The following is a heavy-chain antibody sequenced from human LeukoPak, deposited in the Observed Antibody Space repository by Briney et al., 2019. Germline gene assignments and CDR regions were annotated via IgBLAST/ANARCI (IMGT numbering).Heavy chain of an antibody. Sequence: GGSLRLSCAASGFTFSSYGMHWVRQAPGKGLEWVSSITGSSSDIYYADSVKGRFTISRDNSKNTLYLQMNSLRAEDTAVYYCARDLEYAFDIWGQGTMVTVSS. CDR3: ARDLEYAFDI. J-gene: IGHJ3*02. CDR2: ITGSSSDI. CDR1: GFTFSSYG. V-gene: IGHV3-21*01.